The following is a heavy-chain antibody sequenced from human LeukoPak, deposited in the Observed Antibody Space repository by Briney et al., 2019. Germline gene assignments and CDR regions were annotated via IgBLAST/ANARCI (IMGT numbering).Heavy chain of an antibody. Sequence: SETLSLTRTVSVGSISSSSYYCGWIRQPPGRGLEWIGSIYYSGSTYYNPYLKSRVTISVDTSKSQFSLKLSSVTAADTAVYYCARLGITMVRGVTYGMDVWGQGTTVTVSS. D-gene: IGHD3-10*01. J-gene: IGHJ6*02. CDR1: VGSISSSSYY. CDR3: ARLGITMVRGVTYGMDV. CDR2: IYYSGST. V-gene: IGHV4-39*01.